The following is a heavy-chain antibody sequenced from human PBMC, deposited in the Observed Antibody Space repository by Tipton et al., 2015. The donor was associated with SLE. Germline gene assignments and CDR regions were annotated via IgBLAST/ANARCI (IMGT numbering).Heavy chain of an antibody. CDR1: GGSISSSDYY. V-gene: IGHV4-39*07. D-gene: IGHD5-24*01. Sequence: TLSLTCTVSGGSISSSDYYWGWIRQPPGKGLEWIGIIYNSGSTYSSPSLKSRVAISVDTSKNQFSLKMSSVTAADTAIYYCTIGQGWLPDYWGQGTLVTVSS. CDR2: IYNSGST. J-gene: IGHJ4*02. CDR3: TIGQGWLPDY.